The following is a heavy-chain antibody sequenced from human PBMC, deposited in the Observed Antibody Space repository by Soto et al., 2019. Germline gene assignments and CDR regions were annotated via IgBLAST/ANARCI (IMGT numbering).Heavy chain of an antibody. CDR1: GGSISSSSYY. D-gene: IGHD3-22*01. J-gene: IGHJ4*02. CDR3: ARAHYGPSGYYFDS. V-gene: IGHV4-39*07. CDR2: IYYSGST. Sequence: PSETLSLTCTVSGGSISSSSYYWGWIRQPPGKGLEWIGSIYYSGSTYYNPSLKSRVTISVDTSKNQFSLILNSVTAADTAIYYCARAHYGPSGYYFDSWGQGTLVTVSS.